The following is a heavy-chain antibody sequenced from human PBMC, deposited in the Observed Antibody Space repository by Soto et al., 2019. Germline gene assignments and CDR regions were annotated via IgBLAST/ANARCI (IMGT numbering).Heavy chain of an antibody. V-gene: IGHV3-30*18. CDR3: AKEKSEWFGELLAAHFDY. CDR2: ISYDGSNK. D-gene: IGHD3-10*01. J-gene: IGHJ4*02. CDR1: GFTFSSYG. Sequence: GGSLRLSCAASGFTFSSYGMHWVRQAPGKGLEWVAVISYDGSNKYYADSVKGRFTISRDNSKNTLYLQMNSLRAEDTAVYYCAKEKSEWFGELLAAHFDYWGQGTLVTV.